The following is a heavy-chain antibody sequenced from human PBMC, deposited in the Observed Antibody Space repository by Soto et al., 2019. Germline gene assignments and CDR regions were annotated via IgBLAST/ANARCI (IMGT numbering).Heavy chain of an antibody. Sequence: PSETLSLTCTVSGGSVSSGSYYWSWIRQPPGKGLEWIGYIYYSGSTNYNPSLKSRVTISVDTSKNQFSLKLSSVTAADTAVYYCARDNFPGDDYSNSEYYYYGMDVWGQGTTVTVSS. J-gene: IGHJ6*02. V-gene: IGHV4-61*01. CDR2: IYYSGST. CDR3: ARDNFPGDDYSNSEYYYYGMDV. CDR1: GGSVSSGSYY. D-gene: IGHD4-4*01.